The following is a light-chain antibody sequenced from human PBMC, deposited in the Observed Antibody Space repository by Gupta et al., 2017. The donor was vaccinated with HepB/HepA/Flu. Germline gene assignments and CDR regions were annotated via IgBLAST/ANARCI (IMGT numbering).Light chain of an antibody. CDR3: QTWDSSTVV. Sequence: SYELPQPPPVSVSPGQKARIPCSGDKLGDKYSFWYQQKPGQSPILVIYQNTKRPSGIPERFSGSNSGNTATLTISGTQAMDEADYYCQTWDSSTVVFGGGTKLTVL. CDR2: QNT. CDR1: KLGDKY. J-gene: IGLJ3*02. V-gene: IGLV3-1*01.